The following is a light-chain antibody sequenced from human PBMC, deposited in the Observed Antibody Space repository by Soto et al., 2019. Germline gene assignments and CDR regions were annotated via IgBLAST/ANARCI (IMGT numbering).Light chain of an antibody. CDR2: EVS. CDR3: SSYTSSSTPDV. V-gene: IGLV2-14*01. J-gene: IGLJ1*01. Sequence: QSALTQPASVSGSPGQSITISCTGNSSDVGGYNYVSWYQQHPGKAPKLMIYEVSNRPSGVSNRFSGSKSGNTASLTISGLQAEHEADYYCSSYTSSSTPDVFGTGTKLTVL. CDR1: SSDVGGYNY.